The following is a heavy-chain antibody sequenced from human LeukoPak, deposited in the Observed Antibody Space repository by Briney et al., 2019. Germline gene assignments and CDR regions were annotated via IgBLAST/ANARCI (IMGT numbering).Heavy chain of an antibody. D-gene: IGHD4-17*01. CDR2: ISAYNGNT. CDR3: ARGYGLNPVDY. V-gene: IGHV1-18*01. J-gene: IGHJ4*02. CDR1: GYTFTSDG. Sequence: ASVKVSRKASGYTFTSDGFNWVRQAPGHGLEWMGWISAYNGNTYSAQKFQGRLTMTTDTSTRTAYLELRSLRSDDTAIYYCARGYGLNPVDYWGQGTLVTVSS.